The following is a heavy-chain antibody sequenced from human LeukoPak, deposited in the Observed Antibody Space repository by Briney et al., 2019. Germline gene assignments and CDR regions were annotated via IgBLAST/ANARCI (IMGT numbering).Heavy chain of an antibody. J-gene: IGHJ4*02. CDR1: GDSISYFY. Sequence: PSETLSLTCSVSGDSISYFYWSWIRQAAGKGLEWIGRIYTIGNTNYSPSLWRRVTISVDTSRNQFSLRLSSVTAADTAVYYCARDRSYYSDTGTDYWGQGALFTVSS. V-gene: IGHV4-4*07. D-gene: IGHD3-22*01. CDR3: ARDRSYYSDTGTDY. CDR2: IYTIGNT.